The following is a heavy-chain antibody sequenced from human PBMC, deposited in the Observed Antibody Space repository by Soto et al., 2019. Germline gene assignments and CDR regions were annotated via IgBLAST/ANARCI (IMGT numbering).Heavy chain of an antibody. V-gene: IGHV1-8*01. Sequence: QVQLVQSGAEVKKPGASVKVSCKASGYTFTSYDINWVRQATGQGLEWMGWMDPNSGNTGYAQKFQGRVTMTRNTSISTAYMELSSLRSEDTAVYYCARGSMVARLYWFDPWGQGTLVTVSS. J-gene: IGHJ5*02. CDR2: MDPNSGNT. CDR1: GYTFTSYD. D-gene: IGHD2-15*01. CDR3: ARGSMVARLYWFDP.